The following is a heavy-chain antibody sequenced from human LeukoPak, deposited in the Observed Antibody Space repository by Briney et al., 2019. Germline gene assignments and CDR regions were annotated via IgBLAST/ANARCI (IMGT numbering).Heavy chain of an antibody. Sequence: SETLSLTCTVSGGSISTHYWSWVRQPPGKGPEWIGYIYYSGSTNYNPSLKSRVTISVDTSKNQFSLKLSSVTAADTAVYYCARRGRNSSGWQDYLWGQGTLVTVSS. CDR1: GGSISTHY. CDR3: ARRGRNSSGWQDYL. J-gene: IGHJ4*02. V-gene: IGHV4-59*11. CDR2: IYYSGST. D-gene: IGHD6-25*01.